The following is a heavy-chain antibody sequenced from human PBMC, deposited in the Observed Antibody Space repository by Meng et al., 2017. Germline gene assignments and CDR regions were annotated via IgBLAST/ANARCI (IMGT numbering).Heavy chain of an antibody. J-gene: IGHJ1*01. CDR2: INPNSGGT. V-gene: IGHV1-2*06. Sequence: QVQLVQSGAEVKKPGASVKVSCKASGYTFTGYYMHWVRQAPGQGLEWMGRINPNSGGTNYAQKFQGRVTMTRDTSISAAYMELSGLRSDDTAVYYCARGDYYDSSGYYSFWYFQHWGQGTLVTVSS. CDR1: GYTFTGYY. CDR3: ARGDYYDSSGYYSFWYFQH. D-gene: IGHD3-22*01.